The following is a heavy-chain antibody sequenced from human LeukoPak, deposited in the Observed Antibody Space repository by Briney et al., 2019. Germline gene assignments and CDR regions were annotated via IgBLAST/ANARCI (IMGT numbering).Heavy chain of an antibody. D-gene: IGHD5-12*01. J-gene: IGHJ4*02. CDR2: ISAYNGNT. Sequence: ASVTVSCTASGYTFTSYGISWVRQAPGQGLEWMGWISAYNGNTNYAQKLQGRVTMTTDTSTSTAYMELSSLRSEDTAVYYCAKVATVHYFDYWGQGTLVTVSS. CDR1: GYTFTSYG. V-gene: IGHV1-18*01. CDR3: AKVATVHYFDY.